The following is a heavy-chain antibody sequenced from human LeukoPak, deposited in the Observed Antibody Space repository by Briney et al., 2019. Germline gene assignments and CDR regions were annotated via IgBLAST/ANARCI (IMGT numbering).Heavy chain of an antibody. CDR3: ARGGKSELGTCDH. Sequence: ASVKVSCKASGYTFSGYYMNWVRQAPGQGLEWMGWIHPDSGDTNYAQKFQGRVTMTRDTSINTAYMELSGLKSDDTAVYYCARGGKSELGTCDHWGQGTLVTVSS. CDR2: IHPDSGDT. J-gene: IGHJ4*02. CDR1: GYTFSGYY. V-gene: IGHV1-2*02. D-gene: IGHD7-27*01.